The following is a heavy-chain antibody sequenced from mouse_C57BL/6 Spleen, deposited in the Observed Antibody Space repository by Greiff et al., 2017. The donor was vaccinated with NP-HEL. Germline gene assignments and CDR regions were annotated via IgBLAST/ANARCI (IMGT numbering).Heavy chain of an antibody. D-gene: IGHD2-1*01. CDR1: GYTFTSYW. V-gene: IGHV1-55*01. Sequence: VQLQQPGAELVKPGASVKMSCKASGYTFTSYWITWVKQRPGQGLEWIGDINPNNGGTSYNQKFKGKATLTVDKSSSTAYMELRSLTSEDSAVYYCASLLYWYFDVWGTGTTVTVSS. CDR3: ASLLYWYFDV. J-gene: IGHJ1*03. CDR2: INPNNGGT.